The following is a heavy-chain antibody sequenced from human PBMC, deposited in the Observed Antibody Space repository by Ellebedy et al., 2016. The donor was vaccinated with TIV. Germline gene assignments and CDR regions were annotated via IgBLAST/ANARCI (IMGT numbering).Heavy chain of an antibody. CDR2: ISDRNSKR. V-gene: IGHV3-21*01. CDR3: ARPMFYYHYYMDV. Sequence: GGSLILSXAASGFVFKSYSMNWVRQAPGKGLEWVASISDRNSKRFYSDSVKGRFIISRDDATSSLFLEMNTLRVEDTAVYYCARPMFYYHYYMDVWGKGTTVIV. J-gene: IGHJ6*03. D-gene: IGHD3-10*02. CDR1: GFVFKSYS.